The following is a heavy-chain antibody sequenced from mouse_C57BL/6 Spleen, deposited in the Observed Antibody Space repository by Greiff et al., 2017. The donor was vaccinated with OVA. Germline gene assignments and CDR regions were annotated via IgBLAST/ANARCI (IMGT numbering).Heavy chain of an antibody. CDR2: IDPSDSET. D-gene: IGHD1-1*01. CDR3: ARGDDGSTFAY. J-gene: IGHJ3*01. Sequence: QVQLQQSGAELVRPGSSVKLSCKASGYTFTSYWMHWVKQRPIQGLEWIGNIDPSDSETHYNQKFKDKATLTVDKSSSTAYMQLSSLTSEDSAVYYCARGDDGSTFAYWGQGTLVTVSA. CDR1: GYTFTSYW. V-gene: IGHV1-52*01.